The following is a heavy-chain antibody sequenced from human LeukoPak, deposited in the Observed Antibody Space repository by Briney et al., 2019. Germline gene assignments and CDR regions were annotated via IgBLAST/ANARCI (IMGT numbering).Heavy chain of an antibody. Sequence: ASVTVSCTASGYTFTSNYIPWVRQAPGQGLEWMGMIYPRDGSTSYAQKFQGRVTVTRDTSTSTVHMELSGLRSEDTAVYYCARDQEGFDYWGQGTLVTVSS. CDR2: IYPRDGST. CDR1: GYTFTSNY. J-gene: IGHJ4*02. CDR3: ARDQEGFDY. V-gene: IGHV1-46*01.